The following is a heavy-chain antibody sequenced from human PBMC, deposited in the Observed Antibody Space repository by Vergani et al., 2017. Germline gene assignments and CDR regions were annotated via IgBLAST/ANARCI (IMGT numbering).Heavy chain of an antibody. V-gene: IGHV3-53*01. Sequence: EVQLLESGGGLVQPGGSLRLSCAASGFTVSSNYMTWVRPAPGKGLEWVSVIDSGGSTYYADSVKGRFTNSSDNSKNTLYLQMNSLRAEDTAVYYCASGPYDFWSGYYTWGQGTLVTVSS. CDR2: IDSGGST. D-gene: IGHD3-3*01. CDR3: ASGPYDFWSGYYT. J-gene: IGHJ5*02. CDR1: GFTVSSNY.